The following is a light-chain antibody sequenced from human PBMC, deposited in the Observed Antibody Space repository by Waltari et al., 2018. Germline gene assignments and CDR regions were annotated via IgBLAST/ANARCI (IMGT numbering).Light chain of an antibody. CDR1: QTVLYRDDNKNY. J-gene: IGKJ1*01. CDR2: WAS. Sequence: DIVMTQSPDSLAVSLGERATIHCKSSQTVLYRDDNKNYLHWYQQKPGQPPKLLFSWASIRESGVPDRLSASGSGTDFTLTISSLQAEDVAVYYCHQHYTTPWTFGQGTKVEIK. CDR3: HQHYTTPWT. V-gene: IGKV4-1*01.